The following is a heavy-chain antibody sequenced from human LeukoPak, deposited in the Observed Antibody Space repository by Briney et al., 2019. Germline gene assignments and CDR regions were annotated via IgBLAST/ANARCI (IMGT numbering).Heavy chain of an antibody. D-gene: IGHD3-10*01. CDR1: GVTFSSYA. CDR3: ARYYGSGRGYYGLDV. J-gene: IGHJ6*02. Sequence: PGGSLRLSCAASGVTFSSYAMNWVRQAPGRGLEWVSSITGSGGGTYYAGSVKGRFTISRDNSKNTLYLQMNSLRAEDTAVYYCARYYGSGRGYYGLDVWGQGTTVTVFS. CDR2: ITGSGGGT. V-gene: IGHV3-23*01.